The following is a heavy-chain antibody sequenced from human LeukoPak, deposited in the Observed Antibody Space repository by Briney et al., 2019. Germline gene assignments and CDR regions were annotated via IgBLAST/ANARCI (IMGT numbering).Heavy chain of an antibody. CDR2: IRSKAYRGTT. CDR1: GFTFGDHA. D-gene: IGHD1-1*01. Sequence: PGGSLRLSCRGSGFTFGDHAMSWVRQAPGKGLEWVGFIRSKAYRGTTEYAPSGEGRFTISRDDSISIAYLQMNSLITEDTALDYRTRGPIQLWIHNGIDVWGQGTTVTVSS. J-gene: IGHJ6*02. V-gene: IGHV3-49*04. CDR3: TRGPIQLWIHNGIDV.